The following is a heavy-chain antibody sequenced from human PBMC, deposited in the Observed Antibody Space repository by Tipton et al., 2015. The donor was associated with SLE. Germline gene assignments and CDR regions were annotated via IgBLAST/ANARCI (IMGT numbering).Heavy chain of an antibody. J-gene: IGHJ5*02. Sequence: QVQLVQSGAEVKKPGASVKVSCKASGYTFTSYDINWVRQATGQGLEWMGWMNPNSGNTGYAQKFQGRVTMTRNTSISTAYMELSSLRSEDTAVYYCATQGRGVTSRYNWFDPWGQGTLVTVSS. D-gene: IGHD2-21*02. CDR1: GYTFTSYD. CDR3: ATQGRGVTSRYNWFDP. V-gene: IGHV1-8*01. CDR2: MNPNSGNT.